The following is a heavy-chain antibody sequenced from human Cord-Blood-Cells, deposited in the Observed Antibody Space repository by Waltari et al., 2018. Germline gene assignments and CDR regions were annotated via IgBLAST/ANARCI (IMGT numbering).Heavy chain of an antibody. D-gene: IGHD7-27*01. CDR2: IKSKTDGGTT. CDR1: GFASSTAC. V-gene: IGHV3-15*01. J-gene: IGHJ4*02. CDR3: TTDLTGIFDY. Sequence: EVQLVESGGRLVKPGGSLRLSCAASGFASSTACMGWVRQAPGKGLEWVGRIKSKTDGGTTDYAAPVKGRFTISRDDSKNTLYLQMNSLKTEDTAVYYCTTDLTGIFDYWGQGTLVTVSS.